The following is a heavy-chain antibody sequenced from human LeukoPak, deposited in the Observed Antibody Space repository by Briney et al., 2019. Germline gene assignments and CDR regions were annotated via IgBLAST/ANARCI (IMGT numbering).Heavy chain of an antibody. D-gene: IGHD6-13*01. CDR2: IKQDGSEK. Sequence: GGSLRLSCAASGFIFSAYWMTWVRQAPGKGLEWVANIKQDGSEKPSLDSVKGQFTVSRDNVKNSLYLQMTSLRVEDTAIYYCARIKDASSWLFDHWGQGTLVTVSS. CDR1: GFIFSAYW. CDR3: ARIKDASSWLFDH. J-gene: IGHJ4*02. V-gene: IGHV3-7*01.